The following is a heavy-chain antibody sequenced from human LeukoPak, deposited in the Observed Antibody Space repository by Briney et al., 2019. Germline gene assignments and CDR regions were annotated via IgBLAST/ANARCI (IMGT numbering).Heavy chain of an antibody. J-gene: IGHJ3*02. D-gene: IGHD3-10*01. CDR3: ARALTMVRGVTLGAFDI. V-gene: IGHV1-69*05. CDR1: GRTFSSYT. CDR2: IIPIFGTA. Sequence: GSSVKVSCKASGRTFSSYTISWVRQAPGQGLEWMGRIIPIFGTANYAQKFQGRVTITTDESTSTAYMELSGLRSEDTAVYYCARALTMVRGVTLGAFDIWGQGTMVTVSS.